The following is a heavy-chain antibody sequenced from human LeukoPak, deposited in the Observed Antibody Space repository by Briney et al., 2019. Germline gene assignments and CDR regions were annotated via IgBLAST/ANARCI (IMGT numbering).Heavy chain of an antibody. Sequence: PSETLSLTCAVYGVSFSGYYWSWIRQPPGKGLEWIGEINHSGSTNYNPSLKSRVTISVDTSKNQFSLKLSSVTAADAAVYYCARVSFGAFDIWGQGTMVTVSS. D-gene: IGHD3-16*01. CDR2: INHSGST. CDR1: GVSFSGYY. J-gene: IGHJ3*02. CDR3: ARVSFGAFDI. V-gene: IGHV4-34*01.